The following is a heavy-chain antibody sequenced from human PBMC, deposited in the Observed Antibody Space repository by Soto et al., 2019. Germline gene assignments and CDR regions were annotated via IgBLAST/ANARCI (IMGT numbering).Heavy chain of an antibody. J-gene: IGHJ4*02. CDR1: GFTFTSYS. V-gene: IGHV3-23*04. CDR3: AKDDSPIVVVTATFDY. CDR2: ISGSGDST. D-gene: IGHD2-21*02. Sequence: EVQLVESGGDLVQPGGSLRLSCAASGFTFTSYSMNWVRQAPGKGLEWVSAISGSGDSTYYADSVKGRFTISRDNSKNTLFLQMNSLRAEDTAVYYCAKDDSPIVVVTATFDYWGQGTLVTVSS.